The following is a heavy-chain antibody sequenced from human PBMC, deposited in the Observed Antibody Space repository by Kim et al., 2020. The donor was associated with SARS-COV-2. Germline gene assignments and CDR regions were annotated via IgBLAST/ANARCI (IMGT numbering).Heavy chain of an antibody. CDR3: ARGGWGSGSYYPRWFDP. CDR1: GGSFSGYY. Sequence: SETLSLTCAVYGGSFSGYYWSWIRQPPGKGLEWIGEINHSGSTNYNPSLKSRVTISVDTSKNQFSLKLSSVTAADTAVDYCARGGWGSGSYYPRWFDPWGQGTPVTVSP. CDR2: INHSGST. V-gene: IGHV4-34*01. D-gene: IGHD3-10*01. J-gene: IGHJ5*02.